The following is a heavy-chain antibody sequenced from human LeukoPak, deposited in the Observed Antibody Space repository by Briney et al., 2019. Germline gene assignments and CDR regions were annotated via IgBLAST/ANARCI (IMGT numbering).Heavy chain of an antibody. Sequence: SETLSLTCTVSGGSISSYFWNWIRQPPGKELEWVGYISYSASPTYNPSLKSRITISLDTSKKQFSLRLSSVTAADTAVYYCASSQITMGRGIIMLDAFDVWGQGTMVTVSS. D-gene: IGHD3-10*01. V-gene: IGHV4-59*01. CDR1: GGSISSYF. CDR3: ASSQITMGRGIIMLDAFDV. J-gene: IGHJ3*01. CDR2: ISYSASP.